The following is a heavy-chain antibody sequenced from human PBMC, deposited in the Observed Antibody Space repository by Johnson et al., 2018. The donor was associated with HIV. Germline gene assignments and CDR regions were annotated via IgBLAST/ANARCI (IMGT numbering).Heavy chain of an antibody. V-gene: IGHV3-20*04. J-gene: IGHJ3*02. Sequence: MLLVESGGGVARPGGSLRLSCEGSGFIFDEYDMSWVRQTPGKRLEWVSGISWNGATPRSADSVKGRFTISRDNAKNSLYLQMNGLSDEDTADYYCVRDQGSGWPTNAFDIWGRGTRVTVSS. CDR1: GFIFDEYD. CDR3: VRDQGSGWPTNAFDI. D-gene: IGHD6-19*01. CDR2: ISWNGATP.